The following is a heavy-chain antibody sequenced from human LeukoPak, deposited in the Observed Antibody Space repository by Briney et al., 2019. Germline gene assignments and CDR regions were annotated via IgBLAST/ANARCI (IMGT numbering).Heavy chain of an antibody. J-gene: IGHJ4*02. Sequence: ASVKVSCKASGYTFTGYSLNRVRQAPGQGLEWMGWINPESGGTNYAQKFQDRVTMTRDTSINTAYMELTRLTSDDTAIFYCARGQAVADYWGQGTLVTVSS. CDR2: INPESGGT. CDR3: ARGQAVADY. V-gene: IGHV1-2*02. CDR1: GYTFTGYS. D-gene: IGHD6-19*01.